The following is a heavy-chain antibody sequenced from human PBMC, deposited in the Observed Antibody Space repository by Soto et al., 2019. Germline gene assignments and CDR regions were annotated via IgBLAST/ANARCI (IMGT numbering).Heavy chain of an antibody. Sequence: EASVKVSCKASGYTFTTYGISWVRQAPGQGLEWMGWISAYSGDTKYAQMLQGRVTVTTDTSTSIAYMKLRSLRSDDTAVYYCSRAYCSGRSCYLDYWGQGTLVTVSS. CDR2: ISAYSGDT. CDR1: GYTFTTYG. J-gene: IGHJ4*02. D-gene: IGHD2-15*01. V-gene: IGHV1-18*01. CDR3: SRAYCSGRSCYLDY.